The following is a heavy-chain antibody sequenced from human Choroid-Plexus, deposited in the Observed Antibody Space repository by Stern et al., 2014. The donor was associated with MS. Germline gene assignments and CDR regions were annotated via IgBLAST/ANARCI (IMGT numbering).Heavy chain of an antibody. CDR3: AKDRQYLTYFFDH. CDR1: GFTFGSCA. V-gene: IGHV3-30*18. Sequence: QVQLVESGGGVVQPGRPLRLSCVASGFTFGSCAMHWVRPAPGKGLEGVAGVSYDGSNKYYADSVKGRFTISRDNSQNTLYMQMSSLRPEDTAVYYCAKDRQYLTYFFDHWGQGSLVTVSS. D-gene: IGHD2/OR15-2a*01. J-gene: IGHJ5*02. CDR2: VSYDGSNK.